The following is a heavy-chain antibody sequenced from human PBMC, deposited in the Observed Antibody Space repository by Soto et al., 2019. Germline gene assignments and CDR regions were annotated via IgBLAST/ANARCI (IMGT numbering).Heavy chain of an antibody. V-gene: IGHV3-11*01. CDR2: ISSSGSTI. CDR3: ARVVGDYPA. Sequence: QVQLVESGGGLAKPGGSLRLSCAASGFTFSEYYMRWIRQAPGNGLEWVSYISSSGSTIYYADSVKGRFTISRDHAKNSLYLQMNNVRAEDTAVDYCARVVGDYPAWGKGTAVTVSS. J-gene: IGHJ6*04. CDR1: GFTFSEYY. D-gene: IGHD4-17*01.